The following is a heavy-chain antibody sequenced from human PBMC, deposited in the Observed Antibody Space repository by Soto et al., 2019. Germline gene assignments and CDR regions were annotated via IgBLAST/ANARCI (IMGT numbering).Heavy chain of an antibody. D-gene: IGHD5-12*01. J-gene: IGHJ5*02. CDR3: AKGDNLGPKTGYAFDP. V-gene: IGHV6-1*01. CDR2: TYFRSKWYN. CDR1: GDSVPSNTRS. Sequence: SQTLPLTCAISGDSVPSNTRSWNWIRQSPSRGLEWLGRTYFRSKWYNDYAVSLISRIIINPDTSNNPYSLQLKPVTPEDTAVYFCAKGDNLGPKTGYAFDPWGQGILVTVSS.